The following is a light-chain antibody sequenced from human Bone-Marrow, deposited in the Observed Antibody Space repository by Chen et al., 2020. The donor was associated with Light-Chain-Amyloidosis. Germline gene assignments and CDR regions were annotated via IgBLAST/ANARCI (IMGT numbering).Light chain of an antibody. J-gene: IGKJ3*01. CDR2: AAS. CDR1: QSVSNK. Sequence: EIVMTQSPATLSVSPGERVTLSCKASQSVSNKLAWYQQKPGQAPRLLIFAASTRAAVIPARFSGSGSGTEFALTISSLQSEDFAVYYCQQYNNGPLFSVGPGTKVDIK. V-gene: IGKV3D-15*01. CDR3: QQYNNGPLFS.